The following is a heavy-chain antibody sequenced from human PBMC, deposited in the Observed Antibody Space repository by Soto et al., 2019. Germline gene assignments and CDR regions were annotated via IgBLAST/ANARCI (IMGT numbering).Heavy chain of an antibody. CDR3: AKARMPIGGDFDY. CDR2: VSRSSGGI. Sequence: EVQLLESGGGLVQPGGSLRLSCAASGFTFSSYGMSWVRQAPGKGLEWVAVVSRSSGGIFYAESVKGRFTISRDNSRNTLYLQMNSLRAEDTAMYYCAKARMPIGGDFDYWGQGTLVTVSS. V-gene: IGHV3-23*01. D-gene: IGHD1-26*01. CDR1: GFTFSSYG. J-gene: IGHJ4*02.